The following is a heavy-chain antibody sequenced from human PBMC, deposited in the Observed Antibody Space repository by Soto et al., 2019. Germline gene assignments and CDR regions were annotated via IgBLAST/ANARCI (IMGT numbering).Heavy chain of an antibody. CDR3: ARGGGRFLEWLLYPWGMDV. J-gene: IGHJ6*02. CDR1: GYTFTSYD. CDR2: MNPNSGNT. Sequence: AASVKISCKASGYTFTSYDIHWVRQATGQGLEWRGWMNPNSGNTVYAQKFQGRVTMTRNTSISTAYMELSSLRSEDTAVYYCARGGGRFLEWLLYPWGMDVWGQGTTVTVSS. V-gene: IGHV1-8*01. D-gene: IGHD3-3*01.